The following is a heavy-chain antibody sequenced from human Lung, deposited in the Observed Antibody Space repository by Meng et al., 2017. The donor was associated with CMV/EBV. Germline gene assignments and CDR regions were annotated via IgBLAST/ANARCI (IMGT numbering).Heavy chain of an antibody. J-gene: IGHJ4*02. Sequence: QVQLQESGPGLLKPSQTRSLPCTVSGGSIGSGGYYWSWIRQHPGKGLEWIGYIYYTGSTFYNPSLKSRVTISVDTSKNQFSLKLIPATAADTAVYYCAREAGRDGYATPKFDYWGQGTLVTVSS. D-gene: IGHD5-24*01. V-gene: IGHV4-31*03. CDR1: GGSIGSGGYY. CDR2: IYYTGST. CDR3: AREAGRDGYATPKFDY.